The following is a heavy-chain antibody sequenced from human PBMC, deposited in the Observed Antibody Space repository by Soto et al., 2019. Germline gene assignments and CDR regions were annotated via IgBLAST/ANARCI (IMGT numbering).Heavy chain of an antibody. CDR2: FDPEDGET. CDR3: ATGPPNWFRGGFDY. CDR1: GGTFNIYT. D-gene: IGHD7-27*01. Sequence: GASVKVSCTASGGTFNIYTISWVRQATGKGLEWMGGFDPEDGETIYAQKFQGRVTMTEDTSTDTAYMELSSLRSEDTAVYYCATGPPNWFRGGFDYWGQGTLVTVSS. J-gene: IGHJ4*02. V-gene: IGHV1-24*01.